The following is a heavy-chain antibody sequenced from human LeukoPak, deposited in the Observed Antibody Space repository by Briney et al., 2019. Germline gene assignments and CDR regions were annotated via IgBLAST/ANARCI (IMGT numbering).Heavy chain of an antibody. CDR1: GFTFSRYW. CDR3: ARDTSGNDY. Sequence: GSLRLSCAASGFTFSRYWMSWVRQAPGKGLEWVANMNQDGNEKYYVDSVRGRFTISRDNAKSSLYLQMNSLRAEDTAVYYCARDTSGNDYWGQGTLVTVSS. CDR2: MNQDGNEK. D-gene: IGHD4-23*01. J-gene: IGHJ4*02. V-gene: IGHV3-7*05.